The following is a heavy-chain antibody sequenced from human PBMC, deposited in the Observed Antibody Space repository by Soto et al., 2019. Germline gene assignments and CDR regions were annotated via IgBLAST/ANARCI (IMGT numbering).Heavy chain of an antibody. Sequence: GGSLRLSCAIPGFSVSSNYLSWVRQAPGKGLEWVSVHYSGGSTYYADSVQGRLTISRDKSNNTLYLQMRRVRAEDTAVYFCARHRHPRGTVGATSPLDPWGQGTQVTVSS. CDR1: GFSVSSNY. V-gene: IGHV3-53*01. CDR2: HYSGGST. CDR3: ARHRHPRGTVGATSPLDP. J-gene: IGHJ5*02. D-gene: IGHD1-26*01.